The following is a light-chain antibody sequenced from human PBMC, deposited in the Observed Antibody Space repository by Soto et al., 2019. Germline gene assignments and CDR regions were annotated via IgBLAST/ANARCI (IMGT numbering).Light chain of an antibody. CDR2: EVS. Sequence: QSALTQPASVSGSPGQSITISCTGTRSDVGTYNYVSWYQQHPGKAPKLMIYEVSNRPSGVSNRFSGSKSGNTASLTISGLQAEDEADYYCSSYTSSSTRVVFGGGTKLTVL. V-gene: IGLV2-14*01. CDR1: RSDVGTYNY. J-gene: IGLJ2*01. CDR3: SSYTSSSTRVV.